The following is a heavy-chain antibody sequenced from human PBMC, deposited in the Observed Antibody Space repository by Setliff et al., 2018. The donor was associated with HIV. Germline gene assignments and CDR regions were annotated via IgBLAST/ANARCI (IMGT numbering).Heavy chain of an antibody. V-gene: IGHV4-34*01. CDR1: GGSFNDYY. D-gene: IGHD3-10*01. CDR3: ARGLNYYGSGSYLPLGY. J-gene: IGHJ4*02. Sequence: SETLSLTCAVYGGSFNDYYWTWIRQPPGKGLEWIGEIDHSGSTKYHASLKSRVTISIGTSKNQISLKLSSVTAADTAVYYCARGLNYYGSGSYLPLGYWGQGTLVTAPQ. CDR2: IDHSGST.